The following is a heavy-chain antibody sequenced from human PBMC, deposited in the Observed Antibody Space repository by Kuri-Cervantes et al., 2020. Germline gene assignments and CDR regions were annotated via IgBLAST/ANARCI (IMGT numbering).Heavy chain of an antibody. D-gene: IGHD1-26*01. CDR2: MNPNSGNT. CDR1: GYTFTSYD. J-gene: IGHJ3*02. CDR3: ARVSGSYYRDAFDI. Sequence: ASVKVSCKASGYTFTSYDINWVRQATGQGLEWMGWMNPNSGNTGYAQKFQGRVTMTRNTSISTAYMELSSLRSEDTAVYYCARVSGSYYRDAFDIWGQGTMVTVSS. V-gene: IGHV1-8*01.